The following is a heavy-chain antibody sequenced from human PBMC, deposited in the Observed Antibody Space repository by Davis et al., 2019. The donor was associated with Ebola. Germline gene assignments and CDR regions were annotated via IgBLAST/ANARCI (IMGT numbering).Heavy chain of an antibody. J-gene: IGHJ3*02. CDR1: GFTFSSYA. CDR3: AKALITMIVVVARPRDAFDI. D-gene: IGHD3-22*01. V-gene: IGHV3-23*01. Sequence: GESLKISCAASGFTFSSYAMSWVRQAPGKGLEWVSAISGSGGSTYCADSVKGRFTISRDNSKNTLYLQMNSLRAEDTAVYYCAKALITMIVVVARPRDAFDIWGQGTMVTVSS. CDR2: ISGSGGST.